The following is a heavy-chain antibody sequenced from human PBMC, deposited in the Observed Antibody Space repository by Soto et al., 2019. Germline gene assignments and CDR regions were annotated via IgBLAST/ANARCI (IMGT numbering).Heavy chain of an antibody. J-gene: IGHJ2*01. CDR2: MNPNSGKA. CDR1: GYTFTSYD. V-gene: IGHV1-8*01. CDR3: ARGLVVVSATYWYFDL. D-gene: IGHD2-15*01. Sequence: QVQLVQSGAEVKKPGASVKVSCKASGYTFTSYDINWVRQAAGQGLEWIGWMNPNSGKAVYAQKFQGRVTMAGNTSISTAYTWLRSLRSDDTAGYFCARGLVVVSATYWYFDLWGRGTLVTVSS.